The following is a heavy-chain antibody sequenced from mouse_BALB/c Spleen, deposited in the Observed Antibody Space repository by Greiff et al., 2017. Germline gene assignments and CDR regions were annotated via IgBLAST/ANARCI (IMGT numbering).Heavy chain of an antibody. J-gene: IGHJ1*01. Sequence: EVMLVESGGGLVKPGGSLKLSCAASGFTFSSYAMSWVRQTPEKRLGWVASISSGGSTYYPDSVKGRFTISRDNARNIMYLQMSSLRSEDTAMYYCARDSPWYFDVGGAGTTVTVST. CDR1: GFTFSSYA. CDR3: ARDSPWYFDV. CDR2: ISSGGST. V-gene: IGHV5-6-5*01.